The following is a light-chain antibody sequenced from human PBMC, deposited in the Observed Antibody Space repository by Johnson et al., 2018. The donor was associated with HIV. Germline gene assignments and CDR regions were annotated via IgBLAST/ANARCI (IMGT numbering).Light chain of an antibody. V-gene: IGLV1-51*01. CDR1: SSDMGNYA. CDR2: DNN. J-gene: IGLJ1*01. CDR3: GTWDNSLNVYV. Sequence: QSVLTQPPSVSAAPGQKVTISCSGSSSDMGNYAVSWYQQLPGTAPTLLIYDNNKRPSGIPDRFSGSKSGASATLDITGPQTGDEADYYCGTWDNSLNVYVFGTGTKVTVL.